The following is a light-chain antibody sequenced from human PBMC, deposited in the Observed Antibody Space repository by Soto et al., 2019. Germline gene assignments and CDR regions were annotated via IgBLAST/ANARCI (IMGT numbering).Light chain of an antibody. J-gene: IGLJ2*01. CDR2: EGS. CDR3: CSYAGSSTVSVV. Sequence: SALTQPASVSGSPGQSITISCTGTRSDVGSYNLVSWYQQHPGKAPKLMIYEGSKRPSGVSNRFSGSKSGNTASLTISGLQAEDEAEYYCCSYAGSSTVSVVFGGGTKLTVL. V-gene: IGLV2-23*03. CDR1: RSDVGSYNL.